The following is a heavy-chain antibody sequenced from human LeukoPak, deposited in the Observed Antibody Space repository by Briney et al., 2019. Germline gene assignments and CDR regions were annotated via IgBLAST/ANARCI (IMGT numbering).Heavy chain of an antibody. CDR3: ASGSTDMDV. D-gene: IGHD4-17*01. J-gene: IGHJ6*02. CDR2: IYYSGST. Sequence: SETLSLTCTVSGGPISSYYWSWIRQPPGKGLEWIGYIYYSGSTNYNPSLKSRVTISVDKSKNQFSLKLSSVTAADTAVYYCASGSTDMDVWGQGTTVTVSS. CDR1: GGPISSYY. V-gene: IGHV4-59*12.